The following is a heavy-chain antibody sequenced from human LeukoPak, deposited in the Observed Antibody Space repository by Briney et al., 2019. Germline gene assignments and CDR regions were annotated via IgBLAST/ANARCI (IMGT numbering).Heavy chain of an antibody. CDR3: ARGVSGTGPDI. J-gene: IGHJ3*02. V-gene: IGHV3-74*01. Sequence: GGSLRLSCAASGFTFSDYYMSWIRQAPGKGLVWVSRIKTDGSSTDYADSVKGRFTISRDNAKNTMYLQMNSLRAEDTAVYYCARGVSGTGPDIWGLGTMVTVSS. CDR1: GFTFSDYY. CDR2: IKTDGSST. D-gene: IGHD5/OR15-5a*01.